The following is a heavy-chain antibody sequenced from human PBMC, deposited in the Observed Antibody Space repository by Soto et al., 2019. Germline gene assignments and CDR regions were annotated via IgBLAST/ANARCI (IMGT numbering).Heavy chain of an antibody. CDR2: IYYSGST. J-gene: IGHJ4*02. CDR1: GGSISSSSYY. D-gene: IGHD1-26*01. Sequence: PSETLSLTCTVSGGSISSSSYYWGWIRQPPXKGLEWIGSIYYSGSTYYNPSLKSRVTISVDTSKNQFSLKLSSVTAADTAVYYCARPWVVSGGSYQSGFDYWGQGPLVTVSS. V-gene: IGHV4-39*01. CDR3: ARPWVVSGGSYQSGFDY.